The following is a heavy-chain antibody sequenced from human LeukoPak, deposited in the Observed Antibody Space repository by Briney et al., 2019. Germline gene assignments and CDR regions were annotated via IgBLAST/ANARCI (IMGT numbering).Heavy chain of an antibody. CDR2: MSSDRTGT. CDR3: ARGGAGYFFDF. J-gene: IGHJ4*02. V-gene: IGHV3-74*01. Sequence: WGSLRLSCISSTFALGYYWMHWVRQVPGGGLVWVARMSSDRTGTNYADSVKGRFTISRDNAKNSLYLQMNSLRDEDTAVYYCARGGAGYFFDFWGQGTLVTVSS. CDR1: TFALGYYW. D-gene: IGHD5-12*01.